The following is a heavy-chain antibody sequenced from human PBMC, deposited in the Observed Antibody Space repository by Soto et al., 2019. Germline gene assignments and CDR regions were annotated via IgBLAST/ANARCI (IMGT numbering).Heavy chain of an antibody. CDR1: GGSISSYF. Sequence: SETLSLTSTVSGGSISSYFWSWIRKPPGKGLEWIGYIYYSESTNYNPSLKSRVTISVDTSKNQFSLKLSSVTAADTAVYYCARDRGLGSGWYGWFDPWGQGTLVTVSS. CDR2: IYYSEST. J-gene: IGHJ5*02. CDR3: ARDRGLGSGWYGWFDP. D-gene: IGHD6-19*01. V-gene: IGHV4-59*01.